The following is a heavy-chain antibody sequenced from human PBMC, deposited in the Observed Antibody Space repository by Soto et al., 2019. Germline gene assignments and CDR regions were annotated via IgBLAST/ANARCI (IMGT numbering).Heavy chain of an antibody. Sequence: QSQTLSLTCAISGDSVSSNSAAWNWIRQSPSRGLEWLGRTYYRSKWYNDYAVSVKSRITINPDTSKNQFSLQLNSVTPEDTAVYYCARDRVGVDTAMVRELLDYYYMDVWGKGTTVTVSS. D-gene: IGHD5-18*01. V-gene: IGHV6-1*01. J-gene: IGHJ6*03. CDR2: TYYRSKWYN. CDR3: ARDRVGVDTAMVRELLDYYYMDV. CDR1: GDSVSSNSAA.